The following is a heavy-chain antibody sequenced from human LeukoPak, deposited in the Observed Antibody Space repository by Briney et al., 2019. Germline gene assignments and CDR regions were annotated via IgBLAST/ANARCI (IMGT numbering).Heavy chain of an antibody. CDR1: GGSISSSNW. Sequence: SGTLSLTCAVSGGSISSSNWWSWVRQPPGKGLEWIGEIYHSGSTNYNPSLKSRVTISVDKSKNQFSLKLSSVTAADTAVYYCVSSTHYHYSGSYQDAFDIWGQGTMVTVSS. CDR2: IYHSGST. CDR3: VSSTHYHYSGSYQDAFDI. V-gene: IGHV4-4*02. J-gene: IGHJ3*02. D-gene: IGHD1-26*01.